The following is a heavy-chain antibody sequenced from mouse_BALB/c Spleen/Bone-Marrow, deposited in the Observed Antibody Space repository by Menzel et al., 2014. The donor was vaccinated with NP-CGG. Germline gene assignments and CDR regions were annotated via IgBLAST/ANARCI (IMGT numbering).Heavy chain of an antibody. CDR3: APPPSSSSLFF. J-gene: IGHJ2*01. Sequence: EVQLQESGGGLVLPGGSLKLSCAASGLDFSRYWMSWVRQAPGKGLEWIGEINPDSSTINYTPSLKDKFIISRDNAKNTLYLRLNKVRSEDTALYFCAPPPSSSSLFFWDQGTTLTIST. V-gene: IGHV4-1*02. CDR1: GLDFSRYW. CDR2: INPDSSTI.